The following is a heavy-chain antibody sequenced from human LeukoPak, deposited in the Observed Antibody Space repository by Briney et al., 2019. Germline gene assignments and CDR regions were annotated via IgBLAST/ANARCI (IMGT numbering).Heavy chain of an antibody. D-gene: IGHD1-26*01. V-gene: IGHV4-30-2*01. CDR2: IYHSGST. CDR3: AREVGRGYFDY. J-gene: IGHJ4*02. CDR1: GGSISSGGYS. Sequence: SQTLSLTCAVSGGSISSGGYSWSWIRQPPGKGLEWIGYIYHSGSTYYNPSLKSRVTISVDRSKNQFSLKLSSVTAADTAVYYCAREVGRGYFDYWGQGTLVTVSS.